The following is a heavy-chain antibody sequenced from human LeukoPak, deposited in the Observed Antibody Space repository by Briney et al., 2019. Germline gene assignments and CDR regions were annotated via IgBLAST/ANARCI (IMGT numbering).Heavy chain of an antibody. CDR1: GGSISSNY. V-gene: IGHV4-59*01. CDR2: IYTSGST. CDR3: ARVGSIPYNWFDP. Sequence: PSETLSLTCTVSGGSISSNYLSWIRQPPGKGLEWIGDIYTSGSTNYNPSLKSRVTISLDTSKNQFSLKLSSVTAADTAVYYCARVGSIPYNWFDPWGQGTLVTVSS. D-gene: IGHD2-21*01. J-gene: IGHJ5*02.